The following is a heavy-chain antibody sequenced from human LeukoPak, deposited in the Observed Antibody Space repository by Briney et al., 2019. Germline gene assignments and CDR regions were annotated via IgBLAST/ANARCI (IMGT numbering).Heavy chain of an antibody. Sequence: SETLSLTCAVSGGSISSGGYSWSWIRQPPGKGLEWTGYIYHSGSTYYNPSLKSRVTISVDRSKNQFSLKLSSVTAADTAVYYCARVGLGGSAFDIWGQGTMVTVSS. CDR1: GGSISSGGYS. J-gene: IGHJ3*02. CDR2: IYHSGST. D-gene: IGHD3-16*01. V-gene: IGHV4-30-2*01. CDR3: ARVGLGGSAFDI.